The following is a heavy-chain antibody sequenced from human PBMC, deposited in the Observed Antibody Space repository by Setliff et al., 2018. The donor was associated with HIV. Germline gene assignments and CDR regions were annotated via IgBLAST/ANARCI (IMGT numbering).Heavy chain of an antibody. D-gene: IGHD3-16*02. CDR2: INAGNGLT. CDR3: ARGPFRAHPLGGYPDY. Sequence: RASVKVSCKASGYTFTTYAIHWVRQAPGQRLEWMGWINAGNGLTKYSQKFQDRVTLTRDTSASTAYMDLSSLRSEDTAVYYCARGPFRAHPLGGYPDYWGQGSLVTVSS. V-gene: IGHV1-3*01. CDR1: GYTFTTYA. J-gene: IGHJ4*02.